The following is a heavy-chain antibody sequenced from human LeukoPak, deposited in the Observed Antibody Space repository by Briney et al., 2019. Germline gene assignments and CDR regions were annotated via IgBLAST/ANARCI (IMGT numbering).Heavy chain of an antibody. CDR3: ATSGSYYRFEY. CDR1: GFTFSSYG. J-gene: IGHJ4*02. CDR2: IWYDGSNK. V-gene: IGHV3-33*01. D-gene: IGHD1-26*01. Sequence: GGSLRLSCAASGFTFSSYGMHWVRQAPGKGLEWVAVIWYDGSNKYYADSVKGRFTVSRDNSKNTLYLQMNSPRAEDTAVYYCATSGSYYRFEYWGQGTLVTVSS.